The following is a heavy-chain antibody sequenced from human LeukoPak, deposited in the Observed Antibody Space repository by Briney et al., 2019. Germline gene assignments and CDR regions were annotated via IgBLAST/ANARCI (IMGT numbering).Heavy chain of an antibody. CDR3: VREDLMITFGGVIVNQRGYGMDV. D-gene: IGHD3-16*02. CDR2: INPSGGST. Sequence: ASVKVSCKASGYTFTSYYMHWVRQAPGQGLEWMGIINPSGGSTSYAQKFQGRVTMTRDTSTSTVYMELSSLRSEDTAVYYCVREDLMITFGGVIVNQRGYGMDVWGQGTTVTVSS. V-gene: IGHV1-46*01. J-gene: IGHJ6*02. CDR1: GYTFTSYY.